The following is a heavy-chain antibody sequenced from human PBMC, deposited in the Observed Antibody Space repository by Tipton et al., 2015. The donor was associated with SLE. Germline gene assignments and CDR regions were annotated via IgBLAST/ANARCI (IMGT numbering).Heavy chain of an antibody. D-gene: IGHD7-27*01. Sequence: TLSLTCSVSGGSISSYFWTWIRQPPGKGLEWVGYINYSGNTNYNPSLKSRVTIPVDTSKTHFSLRLNSVTAADTAVYYCARGGLGSDLRGSIYFGSWGQGTLVTVSS. CDR3: ARGGLGSDLRGSIYFGS. J-gene: IGHJ4*02. CDR1: GGSISSYF. V-gene: IGHV4-59*01. CDR2: INYSGNT.